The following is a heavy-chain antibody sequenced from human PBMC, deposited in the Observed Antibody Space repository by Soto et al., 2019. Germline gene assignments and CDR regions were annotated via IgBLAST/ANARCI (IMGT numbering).Heavy chain of an antibody. CDR2: ISHSGGS. V-gene: IGHV4-34*01. CDR3: ARGRKDYSSSWYVG. D-gene: IGHD6-13*01. Sequence: SETLSLTCAVYGGSFSDYSWSWIRQRPGKGLAWMGEISHSGGSNYNPSLKSRVTISVDTSKNQFSLKLSSVTAADTAVYYCARGRKDYSSSWYVGWGQGTLVTVSS. CDR1: GGSFSDYS. J-gene: IGHJ4*02.